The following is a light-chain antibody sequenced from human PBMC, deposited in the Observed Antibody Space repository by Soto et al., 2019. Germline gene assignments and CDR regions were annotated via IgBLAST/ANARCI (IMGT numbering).Light chain of an antibody. J-gene: IGKJ1*01. CDR3: QQYNRYSRT. CDR2: KAS. CDR1: QSISSW. Sequence: DIQMTQSPSTLSASVGDRVTITCRASQSISSWLAWYQQKPGKAPKLLIYKASSLESGVPSRFSGSGSGTEFTLTISSLQPDDFETYYCQQYNRYSRTFGKGTKVDI. V-gene: IGKV1-5*03.